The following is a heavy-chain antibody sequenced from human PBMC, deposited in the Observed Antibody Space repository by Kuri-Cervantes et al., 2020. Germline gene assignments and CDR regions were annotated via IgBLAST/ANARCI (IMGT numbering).Heavy chain of an antibody. CDR3: ASRLTDTAMLIPHYYYYYIDV. D-gene: IGHD5-18*01. Sequence: SETLSLTCAVYGGSFSGYYWSWIRQPPGKGLEWIGEINHSGSTNYNPSLKSRVTISVDTSKNQFSLKLSSVTAADTAVYYCASRLTDTAMLIPHYYYYYIDVWGKGTTVTVSS. V-gene: IGHV4-34*01. CDR2: INHSGST. CDR1: GGSFSGYY. J-gene: IGHJ6*03.